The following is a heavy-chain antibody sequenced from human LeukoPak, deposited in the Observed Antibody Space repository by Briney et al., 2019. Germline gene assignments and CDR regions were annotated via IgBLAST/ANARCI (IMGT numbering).Heavy chain of an antibody. CDR3: AINYDRSGRSPLDAFDI. CDR1: GGTISGSSYN. J-gene: IGHJ3*02. CDR2: INYSGST. Sequence: PSETLCLTRTVSGGTISGSSYNWGWIRQPPGKGLEWIGTINYSGSTYSNPSPKSRVPISVDRSKNQFSLKLSSGAAAHTAVYYCAINYDRSGRSPLDAFDIWGQGKMVTVSS. D-gene: IGHD3-22*01. V-gene: IGHV4-39*01.